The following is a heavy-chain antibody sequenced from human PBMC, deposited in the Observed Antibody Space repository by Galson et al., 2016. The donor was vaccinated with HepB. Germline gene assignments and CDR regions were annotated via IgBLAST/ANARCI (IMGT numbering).Heavy chain of an antibody. Sequence: QSGAEVKKPGSSVKVSCETSGDSFSNHGVSWVRQAPGLGLEWVGGIIPIFGTPHYAQKFEARTSISADEFTSTAYMELSSLRHDDTAVYYCARDGHDFSSGFAYTDGQGLDVWGPGTTVIVSS. V-gene: IGHV1-69*01. D-gene: IGHD3-3*01. CDR1: GDSFSNHG. J-gene: IGHJ6*02. CDR2: IIPIFGTP. CDR3: ARDGHDFSSGFAYTDGQGLDV.